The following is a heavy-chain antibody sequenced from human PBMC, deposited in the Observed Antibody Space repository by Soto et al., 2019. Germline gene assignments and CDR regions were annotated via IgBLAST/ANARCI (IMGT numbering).Heavy chain of an antibody. CDR1: GFTFTSSA. Sequence: ASVKVSCKASGFTFTSSAMQWVRQARGQRLEWIGWIVVGSGNTNYAQKFQERVTITRDMSTSTAYMELSSLRSEDTAVYYCAATYYDFWSGYRVSGRVGAFDIWGQGTMVTVSS. V-gene: IGHV1-58*02. D-gene: IGHD3-3*01. CDR2: IVVGSGNT. CDR3: AATYYDFWSGYRVSGRVGAFDI. J-gene: IGHJ3*02.